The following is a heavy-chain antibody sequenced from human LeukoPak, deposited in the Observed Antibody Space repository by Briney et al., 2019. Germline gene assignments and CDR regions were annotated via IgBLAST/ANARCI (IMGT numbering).Heavy chain of an antibody. CDR1: GGSISSYY. D-gene: IGHD1-1*01. CDR3: ARERYNWNDHYYYGMDV. V-gene: IGHV4-59*01. Sequence: PSETLSLTCTVSGGSISSYYWSWLRQPPGKGLEWLGYIYYSGSTNYNPSLKSRVTISVDTSKNQFSLKLSSVTAADTAVYYCARERYNWNDHYYYGMDVWGQGTTVTVSS. CDR2: IYYSGST. J-gene: IGHJ6*02.